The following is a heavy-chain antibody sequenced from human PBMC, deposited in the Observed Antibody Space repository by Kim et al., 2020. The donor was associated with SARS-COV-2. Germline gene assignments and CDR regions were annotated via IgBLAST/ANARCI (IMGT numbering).Heavy chain of an antibody. CDR1: GYSFTSYW. J-gene: IGHJ5*01. D-gene: IGHD6-13*01. V-gene: IGHV5-10-1*01. Sequence: GESLKISCKGSGYSFTSYWISWVRQMPGKGLEWRGRIDPSDSYTHYSPSFQGHVTISADKSISTAYLQWSSLKASDNAMYYCARHRVAAAGDNWFDPWGQGTLVTVSS. CDR3: ARHRVAAAGDNWFDP. CDR2: IDPSDSYT.